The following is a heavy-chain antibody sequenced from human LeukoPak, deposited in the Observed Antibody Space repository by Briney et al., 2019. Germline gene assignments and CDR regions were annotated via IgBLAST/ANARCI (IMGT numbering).Heavy chain of an antibody. V-gene: IGHV3-48*03. J-gene: IGHJ4*02. CDR3: AKPLYSYGGVSGY. CDR1: GFTFSSYE. CDR2: ISSSGSTI. Sequence: GGSLRLSCAASGFTFSSYEMNWVRQAPGKGLEWVSYISSSGSTIYYADSVKGRFTISRDNAKNSLYLQMNSLRAEDTAVYYCAKPLYSYGGVSGYWGQGTLVTVSS. D-gene: IGHD5-18*01.